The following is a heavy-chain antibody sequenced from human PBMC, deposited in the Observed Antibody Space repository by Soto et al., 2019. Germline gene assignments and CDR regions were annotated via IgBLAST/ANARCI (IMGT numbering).Heavy chain of an antibody. V-gene: IGHV4-39*07. Sequence: PSETLSLTCTVSGGSITGGSISSTTYYWGWMRQPPGKGLEWIASFFIGGNTYYNPSLKSRVTISVDTSKNQFSLKLSSVTAADTAVYYCARSVDPWGQGTLVTVSS. CDR2: FFIGGNT. CDR1: GGSITGGSISSTTYY. J-gene: IGHJ5*02. CDR3: ARSVDP.